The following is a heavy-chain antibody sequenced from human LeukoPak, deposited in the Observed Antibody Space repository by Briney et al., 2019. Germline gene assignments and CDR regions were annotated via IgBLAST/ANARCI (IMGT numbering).Heavy chain of an antibody. CDR1: GGSFSGYY. J-gene: IGHJ4*02. D-gene: IGHD6-19*01. Sequence: SETLSLTCAVYGGSFSGYYWSWIRQPPGKGLEWIGEINHSGSTNYNPSLKSRVTISVDTSKNQFSLKLSSVTAADTAVYFCARGGWSLDFWGQGTLVTVSS. CDR3: ARGGWSLDF. CDR2: INHSGST. V-gene: IGHV4-34*01.